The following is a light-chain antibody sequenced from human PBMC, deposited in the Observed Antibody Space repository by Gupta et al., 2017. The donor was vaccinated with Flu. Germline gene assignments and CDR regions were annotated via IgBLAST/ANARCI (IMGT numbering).Light chain of an antibody. CDR2: KVS. V-gene: IGKV2-30*01. J-gene: IGKJ2*01. Sequence: DVVMTQSPLSLPVILGQPASISCRSSQGLVYKNGITYLNWFQQRPGQAPRRLIYKVSNRDSGVPDRFSGSGSGTDFTLKVSRVEAEDLGVYYCMQGTHWPYTFGQGTKLEI. CDR1: QGLVYKNGITY. CDR3: MQGTHWPYT.